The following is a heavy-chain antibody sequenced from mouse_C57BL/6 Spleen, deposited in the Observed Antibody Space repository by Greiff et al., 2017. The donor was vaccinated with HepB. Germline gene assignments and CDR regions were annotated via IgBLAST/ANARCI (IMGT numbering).Heavy chain of an antibody. CDR1: GYTFTSYW. Sequence: QVQLQQPGAELVKPGASVKLSCKASGYTFTSYWMHWVKQRPGQGLEWIGMIHPNSGSTNYNEKFKSKATLTVDKSSSTAYMKLRSLASEDSAVYYCARPYGSSPAWFADWGQGTLVTVSA. J-gene: IGHJ3*01. CDR2: IHPNSGST. V-gene: IGHV1-64*01. CDR3: ARPYGSSPAWFAD. D-gene: IGHD1-1*01.